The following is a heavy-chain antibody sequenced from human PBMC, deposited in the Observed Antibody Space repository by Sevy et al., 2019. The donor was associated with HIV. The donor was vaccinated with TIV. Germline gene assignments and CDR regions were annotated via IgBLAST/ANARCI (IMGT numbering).Heavy chain of an antibody. CDR2: ITNSGSSI. D-gene: IGHD4-17*01. Sequence: GGSLRLSCTASGFIFSSSAMNWVRQAPGKGLEWVSYITNSGSSIYYSDSVRGRFTVSRDNAKNSLYLQMKSLRAEDTAVYYCARDLPPSATTVAHFDYWGRGTLVTVSS. CDR1: GFIFSSSA. V-gene: IGHV3-48*03. CDR3: ARDLPPSATTVAHFDY. J-gene: IGHJ4*02.